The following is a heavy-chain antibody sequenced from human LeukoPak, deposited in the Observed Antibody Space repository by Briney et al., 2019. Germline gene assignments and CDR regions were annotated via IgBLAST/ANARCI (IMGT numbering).Heavy chain of an antibody. CDR2: IYSGGST. CDR3: ARDTALTTVTTMPFDY. D-gene: IGHD4-17*01. Sequence: GGSLRPSCAASGFTVSSDYMSWVRQAPGKGLEWVSVIYSGGSTYYADSVKGRFTISRDNSKNTLYLQMNSLRAEDTAVYYCARDTALTTVTTMPFDYWGQGTLVTVSS. V-gene: IGHV3-66*01. CDR1: GFTVSSDY. J-gene: IGHJ4*02.